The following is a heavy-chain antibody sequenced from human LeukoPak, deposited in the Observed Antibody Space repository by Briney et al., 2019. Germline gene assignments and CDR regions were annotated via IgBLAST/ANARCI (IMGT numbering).Heavy chain of an antibody. Sequence: QTLSLTCAISGDSFSSKSATWNWIRQSPSRGLEWLGRTYYTSKWYNDYAISVKSRITINPDTSKNQFSLQLNSVTPEDTAVYYCAREGWFGEPPSHWFDPWGQGTLVTVSS. J-gene: IGHJ5*02. CDR2: TYYTSKWYN. D-gene: IGHD3-10*01. CDR1: GDSFSSKSAT. CDR3: AREGWFGEPPSHWFDP. V-gene: IGHV6-1*01.